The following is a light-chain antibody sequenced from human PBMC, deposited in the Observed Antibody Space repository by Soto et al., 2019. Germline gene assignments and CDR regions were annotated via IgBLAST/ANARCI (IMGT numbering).Light chain of an antibody. J-gene: IGKJ1*01. Sequence: ENVLTQSPGTLSLSPGGRATLSCRASQSVSSGHLAWYQQQPGQAPRLLIYGVSSRATGIPDRFSVSGSGTDFALTISRLEHEDCAVYYCQQYGSSPWTFGQGTKVES. CDR2: GVS. CDR3: QQYGSSPWT. CDR1: QSVSSGH. V-gene: IGKV3-20*01.